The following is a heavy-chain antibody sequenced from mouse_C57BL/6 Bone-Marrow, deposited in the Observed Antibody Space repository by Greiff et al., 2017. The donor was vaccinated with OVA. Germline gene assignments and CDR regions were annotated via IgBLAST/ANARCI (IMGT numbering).Heavy chain of an antibody. CDR2: IDPSDSYT. Sequence: QVQLQQPGAELVRPGTSVKLSCKASGYTFTSYWMHWVKQRPGQGLEWIGVIDPSDSYTTYNQKFKGKATLTVDTSSSTAYMPLSSLTSEDSAVYYFAIWELGWYIDVWGTGTTVTVSS. CDR3: AIWELGWYIDV. CDR1: GYTFTSYW. V-gene: IGHV1-59*01. D-gene: IGHD2-1*01. J-gene: IGHJ1*03.